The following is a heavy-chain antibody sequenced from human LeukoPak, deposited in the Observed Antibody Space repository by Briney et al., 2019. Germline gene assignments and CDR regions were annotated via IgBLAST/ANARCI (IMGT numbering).Heavy chain of an antibody. V-gene: IGHV3-30*18. CDR2: VSYDGSKR. D-gene: IGHD6-25*01. J-gene: IGHJ4*02. CDR3: AKAPSGPGSDS. CDR1: GFTFSSYG. Sequence: SGGTLRLSCAASGFTFSSYGMSWVRQAPGKGLEWVAVVSYDGSKRYYADSMKGRFTISRDNSRNTVYLQMNSLRPEDTAVYHCAKAPSGPGSDSWGPGTQVTVSS.